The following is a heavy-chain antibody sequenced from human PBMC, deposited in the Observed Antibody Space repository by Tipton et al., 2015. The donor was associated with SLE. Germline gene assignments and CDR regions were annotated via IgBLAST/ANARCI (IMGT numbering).Heavy chain of an antibody. CDR2: ISSSRTSI. CDR3: ARLGRDFEY. V-gene: IGHV3-21*01. Sequence: SLRLSCAASGFTFTAYTMNWIRQAPGKGLEWVSSISSSRTSIYYSDSVKGRFTVSRDNTENSLYLQMNSLKAEDTAVYYCARLGRDFEYWGQGTLVTVSS. CDR1: GFTFTAYT. J-gene: IGHJ4*02.